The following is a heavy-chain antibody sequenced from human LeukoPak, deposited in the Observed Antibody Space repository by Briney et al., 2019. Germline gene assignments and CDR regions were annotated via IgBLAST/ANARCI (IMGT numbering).Heavy chain of an antibody. D-gene: IGHD3-3*01. J-gene: IGHJ4*02. CDR3: ARGRGSGPYYFDY. Sequence: SGGSLRLSCAASGFTFSSYWMSWVRQAPGKGLEWVSAISGSGSSTYYADSVKGRFTISRDNSKNTLYLQMGSLRAEDMAVYYCARGRGSGPYYFDYWGQGTLVTVSS. V-gene: IGHV3-23*01. CDR1: GFTFSSYW. CDR2: ISGSGSST.